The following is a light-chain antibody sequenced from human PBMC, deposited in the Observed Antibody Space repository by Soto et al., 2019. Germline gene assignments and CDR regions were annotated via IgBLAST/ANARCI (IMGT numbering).Light chain of an antibody. CDR1: RSDVGGYNY. CDR2: DVS. V-gene: IGLV2-14*01. CDR3: SSYTCSLTPYV. Sequence: QSVLTQPASVSGSPGQYITISCTGTRSDVGGYNYVSWYQQHPGKAPKLMIYDVSNRPSGVSNRVSGSKSGNTASLTTSGLQAEDEADYYCSSYTCSLTPYVFGTGT. J-gene: IGLJ1*01.